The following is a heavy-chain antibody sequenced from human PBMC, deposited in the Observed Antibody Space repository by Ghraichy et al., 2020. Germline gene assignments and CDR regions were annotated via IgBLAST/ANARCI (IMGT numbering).Heavy chain of an antibody. Sequence: SETLSLTCTVSGGSVSSYYCSWIRQPPGKGLEWIGYIYYSGSTNYNPSLRSRVTMSVDTSKNQFSLKLISVTAADTAVYYCARLGGSPVHYYGSGSYNGGLSGAFDIWGQGTVVSVSS. CDR2: IYYSGST. V-gene: IGHV4-59*08. CDR1: GGSVSSYY. D-gene: IGHD3-10*01. CDR3: ARLGGSPVHYYGSGSYNGGLSGAFDI. J-gene: IGHJ3*02.